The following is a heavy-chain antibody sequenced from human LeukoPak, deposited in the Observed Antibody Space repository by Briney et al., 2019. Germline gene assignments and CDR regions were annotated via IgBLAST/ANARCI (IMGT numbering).Heavy chain of an antibody. CDR2: ISYDGSNK. V-gene: IGHV3-30*14. CDR3: ARSGGDYAFDI. J-gene: IGHJ3*02. Sequence: GRSLRLSCAASGLTYSSYAMHWVRQAPGKGLEWVAVISYDGSNKYYADSVKGRFTISRDNSKNTLDLQMNRLRGQGTVLFCRARSGGDYAFDIWGQGTMVTVSS. CDR1: GLTYSSYA. D-gene: IGHD2-21*02.